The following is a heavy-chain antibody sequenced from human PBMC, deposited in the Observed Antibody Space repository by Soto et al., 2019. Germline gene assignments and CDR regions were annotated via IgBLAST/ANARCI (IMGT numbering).Heavy chain of an antibody. V-gene: IGHV4-59*01. Sequence: SETMSLTCTVSGGSISSYYWSWIRQPPGKGLEWIGYIYYSGSTNYNPSLKSRVTISVDTSKNQFSLKLSSVTAADTAVYYCAREMSMNEVLLWFGETYYYYYGRDVWCNGTTVTVSS. D-gene: IGHD3-10*01. CDR2: IYYSGST. CDR1: GGSISSYY. J-gene: IGHJ6*04. CDR3: AREMSMNEVLLWFGETYYYYYGRDV.